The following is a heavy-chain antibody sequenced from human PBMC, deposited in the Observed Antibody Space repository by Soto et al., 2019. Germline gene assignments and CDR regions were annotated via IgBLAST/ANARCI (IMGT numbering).Heavy chain of an antibody. CDR3: ARVPGP. CDR2: IYHSGST. V-gene: IGHV4-30-2*01. D-gene: IGHD7-27*01. Sequence: SESLSVTCAVSGGSISSGGYSWSWIRQPPGKGLEWIGYIYHSGSTYYNPSLKSRVTISVDRSKNQFSLKLSSVTAADTAVYYCARVPGPWGQGTLVTVSS. J-gene: IGHJ5*02. CDR1: GGSISSGGYS.